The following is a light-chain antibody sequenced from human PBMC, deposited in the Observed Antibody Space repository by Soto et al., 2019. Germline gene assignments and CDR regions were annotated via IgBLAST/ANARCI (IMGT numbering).Light chain of an antibody. J-gene: IGKJ4*01. CDR3: QQANSFPPT. CDR1: QSISSW. CDR2: AAS. Sequence: DIQMTQSPSSVSASVGDRVTITCRASQSISSWLAWYQQKPGRAPKLLIYAASNLQSGVPSRFSGSGSGTEFTLTISSLQPEDFATYCCQQANSFPPTFGGGTKVEIK. V-gene: IGKV1D-12*01.